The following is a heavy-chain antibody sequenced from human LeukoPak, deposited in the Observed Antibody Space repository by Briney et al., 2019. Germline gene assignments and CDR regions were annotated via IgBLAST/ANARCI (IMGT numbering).Heavy chain of an antibody. CDR3: ARGFSRYCSSTSCPPNGSSSWYMNY. CDR2: INHSGST. D-gene: IGHD2-2*01. J-gene: IGHJ4*02. V-gene: IGHV4-34*01. CDR1: GGSFSGYY. Sequence: KPSETLSLTCAVYGGSFSGYYWSWLRQPPGKGLEWIGEINHSGSTNYNPSLKSRVTISVDTSKNQFSLKLSSVAAADTAVYYCARGFSRYCSSTSCPPNGSSSWYMNYWGQGTLVTVSS.